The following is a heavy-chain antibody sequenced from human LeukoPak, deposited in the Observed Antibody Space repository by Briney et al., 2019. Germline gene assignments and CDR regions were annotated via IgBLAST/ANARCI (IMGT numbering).Heavy chain of an antibody. J-gene: IGHJ6*02. CDR2: ISYDGSNK. CDR3: AREYSRSGTFYYGMDV. Sequence: GGSLRLSCAASGFTFSSYAMHWVRQAPGKGLEWVAVISYDGSNKYYADSVKGRFTISRDNSKNTLYLQMNSLRAEDTAVYYCAREYSRSGTFYYGMDVWGQGTTVTVSS. CDR1: GFTFSSYA. V-gene: IGHV3-30-3*01. D-gene: IGHD6-6*01.